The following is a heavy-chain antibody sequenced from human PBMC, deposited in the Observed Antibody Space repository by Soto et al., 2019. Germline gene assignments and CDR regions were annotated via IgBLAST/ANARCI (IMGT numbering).Heavy chain of an antibody. V-gene: IGHV1-24*01. CDR2: FDPENDET. J-gene: IGHJ5*02. D-gene: IGHD2-2*01. CDR3: TIAAYCSGATCYSGYNWFHP. CDR1: GYTLSGVA. Sequence: GASVKVSCKVSGYTLSGVAIHWVRQTPGEGLEWIGGFDPENDETSYAQNFQGRVTLTEDTSTDTAYLELSGLRSEDTAIYYCTIAAYCSGATCYSGYNWFHPWGQGSLVTVSS.